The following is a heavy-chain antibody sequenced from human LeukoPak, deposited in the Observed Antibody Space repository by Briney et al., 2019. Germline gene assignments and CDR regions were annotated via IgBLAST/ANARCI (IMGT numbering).Heavy chain of an antibody. J-gene: IGHJ4*02. CDR3: AREHQGYCNSSSCPAEGN. Sequence: GASVKVSCKASGGTFSTYAISWVRQAPGQGLEWMGGIIPIFGTANSAQKFQGRVTITADESTSTAYMELSSLRSEDTAVYYCAREHQGYCNSSSCPAEGNWGQGTLVTVSS. CDR2: IIPIFGTA. V-gene: IGHV1-69*13. CDR1: GGTFSTYA. D-gene: IGHD2-2*01.